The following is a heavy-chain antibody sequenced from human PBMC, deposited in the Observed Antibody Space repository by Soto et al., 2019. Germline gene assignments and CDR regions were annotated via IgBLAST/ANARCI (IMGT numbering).Heavy chain of an antibody. CDR1: GFTFDDYG. CDR2: ISWNSGTI. CDR3: AKDRLSTVGHFDY. J-gene: IGHJ4*02. D-gene: IGHD4-17*01. Sequence: GGSLRLSCAASGFTFDDYGMHWVRQAPGKGLEWVSSISWNSGTIGYADSVKGRFTISRDNSKNTLFLQMNSLRPEDTALYYCAKDRLSTVGHFDYWGQGTLVTVSS. V-gene: IGHV3-9*01.